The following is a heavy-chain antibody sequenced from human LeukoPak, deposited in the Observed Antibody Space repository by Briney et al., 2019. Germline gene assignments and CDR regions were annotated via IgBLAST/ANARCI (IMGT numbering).Heavy chain of an antibody. CDR3: ARDGGFYYTASPNSWFDP. CDR1: GYSISSDYC. D-gene: IGHD2-15*01. J-gene: IGHJ5*02. Sequence: SETLSLTCIVSGYSISSDYCWGWIWQAPGKGLEWIGSISHRGSPYYNPSLQSRVTMSADTPNNQFTLRLSSVTAADTAVYYCARDGGFYYTASPNSWFDPWGQGILVTVSS. CDR2: ISHRGSP. V-gene: IGHV4-38-2*02.